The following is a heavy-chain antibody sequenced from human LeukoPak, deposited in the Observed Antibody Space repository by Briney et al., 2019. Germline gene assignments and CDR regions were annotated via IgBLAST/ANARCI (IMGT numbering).Heavy chain of an antibody. CDR1: GFTFSSYW. CDR3: ARDKGPYGYSYGLDY. CDR2: TKQDGSEK. J-gene: IGHJ4*02. V-gene: IGHV3-7*01. D-gene: IGHD5-18*01. Sequence: GGSLRLSCAASGFTFSSYWMSWVRQAPGDGLEWVANTKQDGSEKYYVDSGKGRFTISRDNAKNSLYLQMNSLRAEDTAVYYCARDKGPYGYSYGLDYWGQGTLVTVSS.